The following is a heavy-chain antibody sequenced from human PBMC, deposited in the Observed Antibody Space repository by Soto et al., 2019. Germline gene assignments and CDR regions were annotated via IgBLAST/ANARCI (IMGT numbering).Heavy chain of an antibody. CDR3: AREYSGSCSQDYGMDV. V-gene: IGHV4-31*02. J-gene: IGHJ6*02. CDR1: GGSISSGGYY. CDR2: IYYSGST. D-gene: IGHD1-26*01. Sequence: SETLSLTCTVSGGSISSGGYYWSWIRQHPGKGLEWIGYIYYSGSTYYNPSLKSRVTISVDTSKNQFSLKLSSVTAADTAVYYCAREYSGSCSQDYGMDVWGQGTTVTVSS.